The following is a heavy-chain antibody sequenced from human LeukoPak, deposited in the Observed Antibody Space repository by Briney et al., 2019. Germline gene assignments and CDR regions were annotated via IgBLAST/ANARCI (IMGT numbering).Heavy chain of an antibody. D-gene: IGHD3-22*01. CDR2: INTYNGNT. J-gene: IGHJ4*02. V-gene: IGHV1-18*01. CDR3: ARDARYYYDSSGYYARGEADY. CDR1: GYTFTSYG. Sequence: ASAKVSCKASGYTFTSYGISWVRQAPGQGLEWMGWINTYNGNTDYAQKLQGRVTMTTDTSTSTAYMELRSLRSDDTAVYYCARDARYYYDSSGYYARGEADYWGQGTLVTVSS.